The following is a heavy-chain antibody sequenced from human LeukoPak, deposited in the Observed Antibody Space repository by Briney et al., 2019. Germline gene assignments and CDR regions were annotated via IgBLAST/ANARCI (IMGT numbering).Heavy chain of an antibody. V-gene: IGHV3-7*01. D-gene: IGHD3-16*01. CDR2: IKQDGSEK. Sequence: GGSLRLSCAASGFTFSSYWMSWVRQAPGKGLEWVANIKQDGSEKYYVDSVKGRFTISRDNAKNSLYLQMNSLRAEDTAVYYCARDLIPRGGGYYFDYWGQGTLVTVSS. J-gene: IGHJ4*02. CDR1: GFTFSSYW. CDR3: ARDLIPRGGGYYFDY.